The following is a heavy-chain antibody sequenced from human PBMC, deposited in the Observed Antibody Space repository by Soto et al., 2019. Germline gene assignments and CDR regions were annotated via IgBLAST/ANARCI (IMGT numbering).Heavy chain of an antibody. J-gene: IGHJ6*03. V-gene: IGHV1-58*01. D-gene: IGHD2-2*01. CDR2: IVVGSGNT. CDR1: GFTFSSSA. CDR3: AARGSRPYYMDV. Sequence: SVKVSCKASGFTFSSSALQWVRQARGQRLEWIGWIVVGSGNTNYAQKFQERVTITRDMSTSTAYMELNSLRSDDTAVYYCAARGSRPYYMDVWGKGTTVTVSS.